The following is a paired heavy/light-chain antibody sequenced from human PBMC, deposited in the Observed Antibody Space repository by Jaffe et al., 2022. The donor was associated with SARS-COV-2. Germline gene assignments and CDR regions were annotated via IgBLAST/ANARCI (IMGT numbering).Light chain of an antibody. CDR1: QSLQSTDGFTY. CDR3: MQGAYWPRT. CDR2: TVS. Sequence: DVVMTQSPLSLPVALGQPASISCRSSQSLQSTDGFTYLSWFLQRPGQSPRRLIYTVSNRDSGVSDRFSGSGSGTDFTLKISKVEAEDVGVYYCMQGAYWPRTFGQGTKVEIK. V-gene: IGKV2-30*01. J-gene: IGKJ1*01.
Heavy chain of an antibody. CDR1: GFTFNNYW. Sequence: EAQLVESGGGLVQPGGSLRLSCAASGFTFNNYWMNWVRQTPGKGLEWVASIKQDGSEKNYVDSVKGRFTISRDNAKNSVYLQMNSLRVEDTAVYFCMRGRGANWGQGSLVTVS. CDR3: MRGRGAN. J-gene: IGHJ4*02. V-gene: IGHV3-7*01. D-gene: IGHD3-10*01. CDR2: IKQDGSEK.